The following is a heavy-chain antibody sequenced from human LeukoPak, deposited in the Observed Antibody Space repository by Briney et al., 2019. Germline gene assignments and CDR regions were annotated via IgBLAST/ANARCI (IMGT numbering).Heavy chain of an antibody. V-gene: IGHV4-38-2*02. J-gene: IGHJ5*02. CDR1: GYSISSGYY. D-gene: IGHD2-2*01. CDR2: IYHSGIT. CDR3: ARGGNRYCSSTSCYFVP. Sequence: PSETLSLTCTVSGYSISSGYYWGWIRQPPGKGLDWIGSIYHSGITYYNPALKSRVTISVDTSKNQFSLKLSSVTAADTAVYYCARGGNRYCSSTSCYFVPWGQGTLVTVSS.